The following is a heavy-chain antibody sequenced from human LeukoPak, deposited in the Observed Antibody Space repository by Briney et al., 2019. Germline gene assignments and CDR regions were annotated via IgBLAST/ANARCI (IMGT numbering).Heavy chain of an antibody. D-gene: IGHD3-22*01. V-gene: IGHV4-38-2*02. J-gene: IGHJ3*02. CDR1: GYSISSDYY. CDR3: ARRNYYDSSGYYSSTAFDI. Sequence: SETLSLTCTVSGYSISSDYYWGWIRQPPGKGLEWIGTISHSGSTSYNVSLKSRVTISVDTSKNQFSLKLSSVTAADTAVYYCARRNYYDSSGYYSSTAFDIWGQGTMVTVSS. CDR2: ISHSGST.